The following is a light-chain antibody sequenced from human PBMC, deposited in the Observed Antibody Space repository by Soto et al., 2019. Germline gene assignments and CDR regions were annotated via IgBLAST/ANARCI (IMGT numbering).Light chain of an antibody. CDR1: QSININ. Sequence: EIGMTQSPATLSVSPGERATLSCRASQSININLAWYQQKPGQAPRLLIYGASSRATGLPARFSGGGSGTDFTLTISRLEPEDFAVYYCQQLNSSPCTFGRGTKVDIK. CDR2: GAS. V-gene: IGKV3D-15*01. J-gene: IGKJ4*01. CDR3: QQLNSSPCT.